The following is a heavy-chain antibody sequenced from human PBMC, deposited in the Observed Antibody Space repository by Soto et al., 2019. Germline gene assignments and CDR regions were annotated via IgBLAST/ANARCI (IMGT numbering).Heavy chain of an antibody. J-gene: IGHJ6*03. CDR1: GYTFTSYG. CDR2: ISAYNGNT. V-gene: IGHV1-18*01. CDR3: ARTGTDIVATTDYYYYYMDV. D-gene: IGHD5-12*01. Sequence: ASVKVSCKASGYTFTSYGISWVRQAPGQGLEWMGWISAYNGNTNYAQKLQGRVTMTTDTSTSTAYMELRSLRSDDTAVYYCARTGTDIVATTDYYYYYMDVWGKGTTVTVSS.